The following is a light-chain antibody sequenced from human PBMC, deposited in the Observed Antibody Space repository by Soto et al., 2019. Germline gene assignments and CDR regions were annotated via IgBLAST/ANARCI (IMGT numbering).Light chain of an antibody. CDR1: QSISSSD. J-gene: IGKJ1*01. Sequence: EIVLTQSPGTLSLSPGERATLSCRASQSISSSDLAWYQHRPGQAPRLLIYAASSRATGIPVRFSGSGSGKDFTLSISRLEPKDFAVYYCQHYGSSSWTFGQGTKVEIK. CDR3: QHYGSSSWT. V-gene: IGKV3-20*01. CDR2: AAS.